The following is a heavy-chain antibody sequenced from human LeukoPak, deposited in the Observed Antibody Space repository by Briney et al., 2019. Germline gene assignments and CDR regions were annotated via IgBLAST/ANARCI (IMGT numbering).Heavy chain of an antibody. J-gene: IGHJ2*01. V-gene: IGHV4-30-4*01. CDR1: GGSISSGDYY. CDR3: ARDLLSYWYFDV. Sequence: SETLSLTCTVSGGSISSGDYYWSWLRQPPGKGLEWIGYIYYSGSTYYTPSLKSRLTIAIDTSKNHFSLKLISVTAADTAVYYCARDLLSYWYFDVWGRGTLVTVSS. CDR2: IYYSGST.